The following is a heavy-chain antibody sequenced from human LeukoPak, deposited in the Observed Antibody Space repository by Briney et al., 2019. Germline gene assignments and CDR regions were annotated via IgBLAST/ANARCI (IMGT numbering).Heavy chain of an antibody. D-gene: IGHD2-2*01. Sequence: PSETLSLTCTVSGGSISSGGYYWSWIRQHPGKGLEWIGYIYYSGSTYYNPSLKSRVTISVDTSKNQFSLKLSSVTAADTAVYYCARDVRYCSSTSCYHYAMDVWGQGTTVTVSS. J-gene: IGHJ6*02. CDR3: ARDVRYCSSTSCYHYAMDV. CDR2: IYYSGST. V-gene: IGHV4-31*03. CDR1: GGSISSGGYY.